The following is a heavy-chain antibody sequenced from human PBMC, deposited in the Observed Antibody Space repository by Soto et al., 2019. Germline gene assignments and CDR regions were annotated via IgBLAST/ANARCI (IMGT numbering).Heavy chain of an antibody. D-gene: IGHD6-19*01. CDR1: GYTFINYD. J-gene: IGHJ2*01. CDR3: ARDLFPLAVAGFHDDWYFDL. CDR2: LTPSTGNT. Sequence: ASVKVSCKPSGYTFINYDINWVRQATGQGPEWMGFLTPSTGNTGYARRFQGRLTLTSDTSTGTAYMELRGLTSADTAVYYCARDLFPLAVAGFHDDWYFDLWGRGTLV. V-gene: IGHV1-8*01.